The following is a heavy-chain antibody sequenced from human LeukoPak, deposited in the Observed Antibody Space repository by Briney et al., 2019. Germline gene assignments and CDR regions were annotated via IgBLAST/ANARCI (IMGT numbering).Heavy chain of an antibody. CDR1: GFTSSNYW. D-gene: IGHD1-14*01. V-gene: IGHV3-7*01. CDR2: IKQDGSER. CDR3: ARVGAPEWYFDL. Sequence: GGSLRLSCAASGFTSSNYWMSWVRQAPGKGLEWVAHIKQDGSERFCVDSVKGRFTISRDNAKNSLYLQMNSLRSEDTAVFYCARVGAPEWYFDLWGRGTLVTVSS. J-gene: IGHJ2*01.